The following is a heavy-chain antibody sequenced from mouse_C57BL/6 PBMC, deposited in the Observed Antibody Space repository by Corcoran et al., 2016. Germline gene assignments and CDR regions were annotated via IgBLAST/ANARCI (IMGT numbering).Heavy chain of an antibody. V-gene: IGHV13-2*01. Sequence: QVQLVETGGDLVRPGNSLKLSCVTSGFTFSDYRMHWLRQPPGKRLEWIAVIPVNSDNFGANYAESVKGRFAISRDDSKSSVYLEMNRLREEDTATYFCSRGNSEGIPYWGQGTLVTVSA. D-gene: IGHD2-1*01. J-gene: IGHJ3*01. CDR3: SRGNSEGIPY. CDR1: GFTFSDYR. CDR2: IPVNSDNFGA.